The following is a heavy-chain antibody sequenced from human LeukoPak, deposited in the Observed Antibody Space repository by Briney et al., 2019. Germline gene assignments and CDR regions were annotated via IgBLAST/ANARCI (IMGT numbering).Heavy chain of an antibody. CDR2: IFYTGST. D-gene: IGHD6-6*01. J-gene: IGHJ4*02. V-gene: IGHV4-59*01. Sequence: PSETLSLTCTVSGGSISTYYWSWIRQPPGKGLEWLGYIFYTGSTNYNPSLKSRVTMSIDTSKNQFSLKLSSVTAADTAVYYCTRTYSSPSIDYWGQGALVTVSS. CDR1: GGSISTYY. CDR3: TRTYSSPSIDY.